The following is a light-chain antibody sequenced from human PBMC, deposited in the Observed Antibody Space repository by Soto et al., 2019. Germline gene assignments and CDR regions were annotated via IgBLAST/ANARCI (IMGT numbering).Light chain of an antibody. CDR2: KAS. CDR3: QHYDGYALT. V-gene: IGKV1-5*03. Sequence: DIQMTQSPSTLSASVGDRVTISCRASQRISSWLAWYQQKPGKAPKLLIYKASSLESGVPSRFSGSGSGTDFTLTITSLQPDDFATYYCQHYDGYALTFGGGTKVEIK. J-gene: IGKJ4*01. CDR1: QRISSW.